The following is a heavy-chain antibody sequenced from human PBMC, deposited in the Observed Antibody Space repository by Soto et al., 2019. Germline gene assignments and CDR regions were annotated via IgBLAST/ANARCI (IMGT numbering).Heavy chain of an antibody. V-gene: IGHV4-39*01. CDR2: IYYSGST. Sequence: QLQLQESGPGLVKPSETLSLTCTVSGGSISSSSYYWGWIRQPPGKGLGWIGSIYYSGSTYYNPSLKSRVTISVDTSKNQFSLKLSSVTAADTAVYYCARRGSRENFDYWGQGTLVTVSS. D-gene: IGHD3-16*01. CDR1: GGSISSSSYY. J-gene: IGHJ4*02. CDR3: ARRGSRENFDY.